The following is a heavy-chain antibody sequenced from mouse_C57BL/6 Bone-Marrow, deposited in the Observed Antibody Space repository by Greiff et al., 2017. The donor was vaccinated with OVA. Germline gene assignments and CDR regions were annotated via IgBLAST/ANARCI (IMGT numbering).Heavy chain of an antibody. V-gene: IGHV1-64*01. CDR2: IHPNSGST. J-gene: IGHJ3*01. CDR1: GYTFTSYW. D-gene: IGHD1-1*01. CDR3: ARNYGSSRRAY. Sequence: QVQLQQPGAELVKPGASVKLSCKASGYTFTSYWMHWVKQRPGQGLEWIGMIHPNSGSTNYNEKFKSKATLTVDKSSSIAYMQLSSLTSEDSAVYYCARNYGSSRRAYWGQGTLVTVSA.